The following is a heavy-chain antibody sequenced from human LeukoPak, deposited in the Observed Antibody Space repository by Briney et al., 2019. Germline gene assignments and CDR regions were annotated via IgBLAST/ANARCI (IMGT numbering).Heavy chain of an antibody. CDR1: GGTFSSYA. Sequence: ASVKVSCKASGGTFSSYAISWVRQAPGQGLEWMGGIIPIFGTANYAQKFQGRVTITADESTSTAYMELSSLRSEDTAVYCCARDPERLTTVTPDWFDPWGQGTLVTVSS. V-gene: IGHV1-69*13. CDR3: ARDPERLTTVTPDWFDP. J-gene: IGHJ5*02. CDR2: IIPIFGTA. D-gene: IGHD4-17*01.